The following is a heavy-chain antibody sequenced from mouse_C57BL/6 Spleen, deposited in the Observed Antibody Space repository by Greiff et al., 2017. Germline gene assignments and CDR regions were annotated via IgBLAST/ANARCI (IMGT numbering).Heavy chain of an antibody. CDR3: VRTRGYAMDD. Sequence: EVHLVESGGGLVQPKGSLKLSCAASGFSFNTYAMNWVRQAPGKGLEWVARIRSKSNNYATYYADSVKDRFTIYRDDSESMLYLQMNNLKTEDTAIYYCVRTRGYAMDDWGQGTSVTVSS. CDR1: GFSFNTYA. J-gene: IGHJ4*01. V-gene: IGHV10-1*01. CDR2: IRSKSNNYAT.